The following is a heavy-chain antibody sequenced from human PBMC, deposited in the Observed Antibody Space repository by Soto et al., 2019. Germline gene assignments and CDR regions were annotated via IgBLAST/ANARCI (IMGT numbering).Heavy chain of an antibody. CDR2: ISTYNGDT. D-gene: IGHD5-12*01. Sequence: QVQLVQSGAEVKKPGASVKVSCKASGYTFTRSGISWVRQAPGQGLEWMGWISTYNGDTNYAQKFQGRVTMTTDTTTSTAYMELRSLRSDDTDVDYCAREGVAPYYYYGMDVWGQGTTVTVSS. CDR3: AREGVAPYYYYGMDV. CDR1: GYTFTRSG. J-gene: IGHJ6*02. V-gene: IGHV1-18*01.